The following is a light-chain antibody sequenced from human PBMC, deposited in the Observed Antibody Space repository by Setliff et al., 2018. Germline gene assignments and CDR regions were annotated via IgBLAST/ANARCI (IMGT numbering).Light chain of an antibody. CDR3: SSYTSSSTLL. CDR1: SSDVGGYNY. J-gene: IGLJ2*01. V-gene: IGLV2-14*03. Sequence: QSALAQPASVSGSPGQSITISCTGTSSDVGGYNYVSWYQQHPGKAPKLMIYDVSNRPSGVSNCFSGSKSGNTASLTISGLQAEDEADYYCSSYTSSSTLLFGGGTKVTVL. CDR2: DVS.